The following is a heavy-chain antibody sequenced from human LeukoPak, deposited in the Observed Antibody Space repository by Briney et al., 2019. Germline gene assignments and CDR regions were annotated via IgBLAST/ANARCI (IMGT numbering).Heavy chain of an antibody. Sequence: ASVTVSCKASVYTFTNYGISWVRQAPGQGLEWMGWISAYRGNTYYAQKLQGRVTLTTDTSTSTAYMELRSLRSDDTAVYYCARDLYDIWGQGTMVTVSS. CDR1: VYTFTNYG. J-gene: IGHJ3*02. CDR2: ISAYRGNT. V-gene: IGHV1-18*01. CDR3: ARDLYDI.